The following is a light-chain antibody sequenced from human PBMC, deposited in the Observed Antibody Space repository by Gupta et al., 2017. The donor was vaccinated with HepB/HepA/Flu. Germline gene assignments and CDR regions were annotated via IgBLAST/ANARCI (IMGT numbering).Light chain of an antibody. CDR1: SSEVGSYNL. J-gene: IGLJ2*01. CDR3: CSDAGSVV. V-gene: IGLV2-23*01. Sequence: QSPLTQPPAVSRSPVQSITTSCTVTSSEVGSYNLVSWYQQHPGRAPKLRIDVGRKRPAGVSNRFSGSNSGNTASLTIAGRQADDEADYYCCSDAGSVVFGGGTKLTVL. CDR2: VGR.